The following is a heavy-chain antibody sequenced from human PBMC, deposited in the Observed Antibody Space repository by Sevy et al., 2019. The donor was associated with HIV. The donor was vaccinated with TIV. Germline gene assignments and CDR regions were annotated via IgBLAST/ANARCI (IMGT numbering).Heavy chain of an antibody. CDR2: IRNKADSYTT. V-gene: IGHV3-72*01. J-gene: IGHJ4*02. D-gene: IGHD6-13*01. Sequence: GGSLRLSCAASGFTFSDHYMEWVRQAPGKGLEWVGRIRNKADSYTTEYAASVKGRFTISRDDSKNSLYLLMNSLKSEDTAVYYCATLAGIAAAGRVFDYWGQGTLVTVSS. CDR3: ATLAGIAAAGRVFDY. CDR1: GFTFSDHY.